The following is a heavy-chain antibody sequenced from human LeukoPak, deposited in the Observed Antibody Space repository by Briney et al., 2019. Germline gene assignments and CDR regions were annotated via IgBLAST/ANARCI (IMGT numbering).Heavy chain of an antibody. CDR2: ISSSSSYI. Sequence: GGPLRLSCAASGFTFSSYSMNWVRQAPGKGLEWVSSISSSSSYIYYAASVKGRFTISRDNAKNTRYLQMDRLRAEDAAGYYCARSCGGSCSGGRFYSALWEQDSSKYYFDYWGQGTLVTVSS. CDR1: GFTFSSYS. V-gene: IGHV3-21*01. CDR3: ARSCGGSCSGGRFYSALWEQDSSKYYFDY. D-gene: IGHD2-15*01. J-gene: IGHJ4*02.